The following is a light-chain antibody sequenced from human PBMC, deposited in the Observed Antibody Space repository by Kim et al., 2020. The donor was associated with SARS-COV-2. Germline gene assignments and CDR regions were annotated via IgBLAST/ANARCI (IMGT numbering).Light chain of an antibody. V-gene: IGKV1-39*01. CDR2: AVS. Sequence: SAAVGNRVTLTCRASQSVSTSLNWYQQQPGKAPKLLIYAVSNLQSGVPSRFTGSGSGTDFTLTITSLQPEDFAIYYCQQSHDFPYSFGQGTKLEIK. CDR3: QQSHDFPYS. CDR1: QSVSTS. J-gene: IGKJ2*03.